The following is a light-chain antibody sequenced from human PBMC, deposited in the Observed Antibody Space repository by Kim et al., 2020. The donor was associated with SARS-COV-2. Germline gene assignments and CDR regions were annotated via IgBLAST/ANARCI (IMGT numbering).Light chain of an antibody. CDR2: GAS. J-gene: IGKJ1*01. CDR3: QQYGTSLRT. V-gene: IGKV3-20*01. Sequence: EIGLTQSPGTLTLSPGERATLSCRARQSVTSSYLAWYQQKPGQPPRLLIYGASNMATGSPDRFSGSVYGTDFTLTISRLESEDLAVYYCQQYGTSLRTFGQGTKVDIK. CDR1: QSVTSSY.